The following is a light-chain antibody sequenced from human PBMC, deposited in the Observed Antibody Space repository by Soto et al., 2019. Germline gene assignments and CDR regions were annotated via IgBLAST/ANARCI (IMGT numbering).Light chain of an antibody. CDR1: SSDVGAYNY. CDR2: GVT. J-gene: IGLJ1*01. Sequence: QSALTQPASVSGSPGQSITISCTGTSSDVGAYNYVSWYQQYPGKAPKLMIYGVTNRPSGVSNRFSGSKTGNTASLTISGLQAEDEADYYCSSHRGGESHVFGTGTKVTVL. CDR3: SSHRGGESHV. V-gene: IGLV2-14*01.